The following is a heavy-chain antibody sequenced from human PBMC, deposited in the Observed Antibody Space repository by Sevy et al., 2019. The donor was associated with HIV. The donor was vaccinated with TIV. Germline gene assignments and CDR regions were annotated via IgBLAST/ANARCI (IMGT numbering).Heavy chain of an antibody. CDR2: IKQDESEK. V-gene: IGHV3-7*01. J-gene: IGHJ4*02. CDR1: GFTLSDYW. D-gene: IGHD3-3*01. Sequence: GGSLRVSCAASGFTLSDYWMSWVRQTPGRGLEWVATIKQDESEKYYMDSVKGRFAISRDNGKNSVSLQMNGLRVEDTALYYCAREVGGFNWRPYYFDSWGQGTLVTVSS. CDR3: AREVGGFNWRPYYFDS.